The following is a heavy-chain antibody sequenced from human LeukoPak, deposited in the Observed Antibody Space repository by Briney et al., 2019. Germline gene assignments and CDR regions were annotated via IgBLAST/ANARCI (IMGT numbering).Heavy chain of an antibody. J-gene: IGHJ3*02. V-gene: IGHV3-21*01. CDR1: GFTFSSYS. D-gene: IGHD3-10*01. Sequence: PGGSLRLPCAASGFTFSSYSMNWVRQAPGKGLEWVSSISSSSSYIYYADSVKGRFTISRDNAKNSLYLQMNSLRAEDTAVYYCARVVAYYYGSGSYYDAFDIWGQGTMVTVSS. CDR2: ISSSSSYI. CDR3: ARVVAYYYGSGSYYDAFDI.